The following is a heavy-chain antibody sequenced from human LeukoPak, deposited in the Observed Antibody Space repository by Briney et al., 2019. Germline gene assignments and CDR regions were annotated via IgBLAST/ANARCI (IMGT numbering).Heavy chain of an antibody. J-gene: IGHJ4*02. CDR3: ARHLVILGYCSGGSCIDFDY. CDR2: IYYSGST. D-gene: IGHD2-15*01. V-gene: IGHV4-39*01. CDR1: GGSISSSSYY. Sequence: SETLSLTCTVSGGSISSSSYYWGWIRQPPGKGLEWIGSIYYSGSTYYNPSLKSRVTISVDTSKNQFPLKLSSVTAADTAVYYCARHLVILGYCSGGSCIDFDYWGQGTLVTVSS.